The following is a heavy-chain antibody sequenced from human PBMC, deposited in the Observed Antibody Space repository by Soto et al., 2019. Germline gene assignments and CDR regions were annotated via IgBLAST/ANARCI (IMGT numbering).Heavy chain of an antibody. V-gene: IGHV1-46*01. Sequence: QVQLVQSGAEVKKPGASVKVSCKASGYTFTSYYMHWVRQAPGQGLEWMGIINPSGGSTSYAKKFQGRVTMTRDTSTSTVYMELSSLRSEYTAVYYCARDPRYCSGGSCYSASYNWFDPWGQGTLVTVSS. J-gene: IGHJ5*02. CDR3: ARDPRYCSGGSCYSASYNWFDP. CDR1: GYTFTSYY. CDR2: INPSGGST. D-gene: IGHD2-15*01.